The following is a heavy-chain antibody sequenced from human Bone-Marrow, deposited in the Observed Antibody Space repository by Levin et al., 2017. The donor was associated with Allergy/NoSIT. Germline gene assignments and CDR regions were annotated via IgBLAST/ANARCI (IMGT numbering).Heavy chain of an antibody. CDR1: GFTFSNAW. V-gene: IGHV3-15*01. J-gene: IGHJ4*02. CDR2: IKSKTDGGTT. Sequence: GGSLRLSCAASGFTFSNAWMSWVRQAPGKGLEWVGRIKSKTDGGTTDYAAPVKGRFTISRDDSKNTLYLQMNSLKTEDTAVYYCTTDKYYYDSSGYYLLDYWGQGTLVTVSS. CDR3: TTDKYYYDSSGYYLLDY. D-gene: IGHD3-22*01.